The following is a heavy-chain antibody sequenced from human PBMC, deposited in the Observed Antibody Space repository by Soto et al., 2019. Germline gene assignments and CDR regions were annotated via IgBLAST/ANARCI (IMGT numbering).Heavy chain of an antibody. CDR3: ARHGGEGIVITLGEVIPRVAFDS. V-gene: IGHV4-39*01. J-gene: IGHJ4*02. CDR2: IDFSGRT. Sequence: SETLSLTCTVSGYSLSSNTVYWGWIRQPPGKGLEWIGNIDFSGRTSYNPSLRSRVTISADASKKQFSLKLTSVTAADTAIYYCARHGGEGIVITLGEVIPRVAFDSWGQGTVVTVSS. D-gene: IGHD3-16*01. CDR1: GYSLSSNTVY.